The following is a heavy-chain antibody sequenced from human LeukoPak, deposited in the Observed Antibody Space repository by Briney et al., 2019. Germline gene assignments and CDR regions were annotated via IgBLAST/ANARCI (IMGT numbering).Heavy chain of an antibody. J-gene: IGHJ4*02. Sequence: GGSLRLSCAASGFSFSSYWMSWVRQAPGKGLEWVANIKQDGSDKKCVDSVKGRFTISRDNAKNSLYLQMNSQRADDTAVYYCSRGPLPVTYSYDYWGQGTLVTVSS. CDR1: GFSFSSYW. D-gene: IGHD5-18*01. V-gene: IGHV3-7*04. CDR3: SRGPLPVTYSYDY. CDR2: IKQDGSDK.